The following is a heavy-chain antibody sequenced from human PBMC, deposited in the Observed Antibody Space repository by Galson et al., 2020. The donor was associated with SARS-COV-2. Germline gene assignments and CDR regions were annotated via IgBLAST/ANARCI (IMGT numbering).Heavy chain of an antibody. CDR3: ARAHSSGLDAFDI. D-gene: IGHD6-19*01. Sequence: GGSLRLSCAASGFTFSSYAMHWVRQAPGKGLEWVAVISYDGSNKYYADSVKGRFTISRDNSKNTLYLQMNSLRAEDTAVYYCARAHSSGLDAFDIWGQGTMVTVSS. V-gene: IGHV3-30-3*01. CDR1: GFTFSSYA. CDR2: ISYDGSNK. J-gene: IGHJ3*02.